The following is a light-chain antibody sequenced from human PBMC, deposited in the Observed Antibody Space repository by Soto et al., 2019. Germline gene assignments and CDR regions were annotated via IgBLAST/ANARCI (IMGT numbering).Light chain of an antibody. V-gene: IGKV1-39*01. CDR1: QSISSY. J-gene: IGKJ2*01. CDR3: QQSYSTPYT. Sequence: DIQMTQSPSSLSASVGDRVTITCRASQSISSYLNWYQQKPGKAPKLLIYAASSLHSGVPSRFSGGGSGTDFTLTISSLQPADFATYYCQQSYSTPYTFGQGTKLEIK. CDR2: AAS.